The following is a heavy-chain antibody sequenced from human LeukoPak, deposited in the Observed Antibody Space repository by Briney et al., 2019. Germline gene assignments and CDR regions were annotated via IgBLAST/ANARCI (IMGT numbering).Heavy chain of an antibody. CDR1: GYTLTGYY. V-gene: IGHV1-2*02. CDR3: AREVLRSVTMVRGVMGY. CDR2: INPNRGGT. J-gene: IGHJ4*02. Sequence: ASVTVSCMASGYTLTGYYMHWLRQAPGKGLEWMGWINPNRGGTNYAQKFQGRVTMTRDTSIITAYMELSRLRADDTAVYYCAREVLRSVTMVRGVMGYWGQGSLVTVSS. D-gene: IGHD3-10*01.